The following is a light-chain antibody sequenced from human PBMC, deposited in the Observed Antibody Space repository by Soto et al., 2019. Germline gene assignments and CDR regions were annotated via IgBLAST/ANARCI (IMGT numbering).Light chain of an antibody. CDR3: QQYGKLPRT. CDR1: QSVSSSY. Sequence: EIVLTQSPGTLSLSPGERATLSCRASQSVSSSYLAWYQQKPGQAPRLLIFGASRRATGIPDRFSGSGSGTNFTLTISRLEPEDFAVYYCQQYGKLPRTFGQGTKVEI. CDR2: GAS. V-gene: IGKV3-20*01. J-gene: IGKJ1*01.